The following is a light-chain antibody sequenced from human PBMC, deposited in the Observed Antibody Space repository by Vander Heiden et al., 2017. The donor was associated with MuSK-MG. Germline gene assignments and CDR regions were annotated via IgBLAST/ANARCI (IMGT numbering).Light chain of an antibody. J-gene: IGLJ2*01. CDR3: AAWDDSLSGLV. Sequence: QSVLTQPPSASGTPGQRVTISCSGSSSNIGSNYVYWYQQLPGTAPKLLILRNNQRPSGVPDRFAGSKSGTSASLAISGLRSEEEADDDCAAWDDSLSGLVFGGGTKLTVL. V-gene: IGLV1-47*01. CDR2: RNN. CDR1: SSNIGSNY.